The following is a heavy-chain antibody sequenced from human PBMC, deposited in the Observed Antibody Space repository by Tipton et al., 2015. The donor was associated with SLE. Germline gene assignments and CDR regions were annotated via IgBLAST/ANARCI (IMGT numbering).Heavy chain of an antibody. CDR1: NGSISSHL. CDR3: AREKSSGHSDY. D-gene: IGHD3-22*01. V-gene: IGHV4-59*11. CDR2: VYYNGGT. Sequence: TLSLTCTVSNGSISSHLWSWIRQSPGKGLEWIGYVYYNGGTKYNPSLKSRVTISVDTSKNQFSLRLSSVTASDTAVYYCAREKSSGHSDYWGQGALVTVSS. J-gene: IGHJ4*02.